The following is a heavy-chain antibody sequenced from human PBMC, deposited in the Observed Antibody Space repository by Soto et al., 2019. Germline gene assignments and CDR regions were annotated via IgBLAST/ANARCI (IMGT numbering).Heavy chain of an antibody. Sequence: QVQLVESGGGVVQPGRSLRLSCAASGFTFSSYAMHWVRQAPGKGLEWVAVISYDGSNKYYADSVKGRFTISRDNSKNTLYLQMNSLRAEDTALYYCARVTIAVAGTAGYFDLWGRGTRVTVSS. J-gene: IGHJ2*01. CDR3: ARVTIAVAGTAGYFDL. CDR2: ISYDGSNK. V-gene: IGHV3-30-3*01. CDR1: GFTFSSYA. D-gene: IGHD6-19*01.